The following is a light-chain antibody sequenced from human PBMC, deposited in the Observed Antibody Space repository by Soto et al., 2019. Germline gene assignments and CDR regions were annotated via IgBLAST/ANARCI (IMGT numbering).Light chain of an antibody. Sequence: IVMTQSPATLSVSPGERATIPCRASQSVSSNLAWYQQKPGQAPRLLIYGASTRATGIPARFSGSGSGTEFTLTISSLQSEDFAVYYCQQYNNWPQTFGQGTKV. CDR1: QSVSSN. CDR2: GAS. V-gene: IGKV3-15*01. J-gene: IGKJ1*01. CDR3: QQYNNWPQT.